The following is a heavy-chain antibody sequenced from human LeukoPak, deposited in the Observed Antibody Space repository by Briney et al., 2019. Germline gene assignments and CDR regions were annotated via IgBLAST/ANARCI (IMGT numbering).Heavy chain of an antibody. CDR2: ISGTGGTT. CDR3: VKNDILKGRDH. CDR1: GFIFSGSA. D-gene: IGHD3-9*01. V-gene: IGHV3-23*01. J-gene: IGHJ4*02. Sequence: GGSLRLSCVASGFIFSGSAMSWVHQAPGKGLEWVSAISGTGGTTYYVDSVKGRFTISRDNPKNTMYLQVSSLRVEDTAVYYCVKNDILKGRDHWGQGTLVTVSS.